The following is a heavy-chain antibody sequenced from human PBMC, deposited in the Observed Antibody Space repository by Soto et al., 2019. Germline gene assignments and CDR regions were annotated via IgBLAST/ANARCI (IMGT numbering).Heavy chain of an antibody. CDR1: GFTVSSNY. CDR3: ARDSCGGDCDPAGHYYYYYGMDV. V-gene: IGHV3-53*01. CDR2: IYSGGST. J-gene: IGHJ6*02. D-gene: IGHD2-21*02. Sequence: GGSLRLSCAASGFTVSSNYMSWVRQAPGKGLEWVSVIYSGGSTYYADSVKGRFTISRDNSKNTLYLQMNSLRAEDTAVYYCARDSCGGDCDPAGHYYYYYGMDVRAQRTTVTGSS.